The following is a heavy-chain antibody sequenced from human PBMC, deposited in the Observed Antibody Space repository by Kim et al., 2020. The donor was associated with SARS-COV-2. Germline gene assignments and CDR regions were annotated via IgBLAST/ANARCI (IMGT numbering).Heavy chain of an antibody. CDR2: ISYDGSNK. D-gene: IGHD2-15*01. J-gene: IGHJ4*02. V-gene: IGHV3-30*04. CDR3: ARDPLSGIAAPFFDY. CDR1: GFTFSSYA. Sequence: GGSRRLSCAASGFTFSSYAMHWVRQAPGKGLEWVAVISYDGSNKYYADSVKGRFTISRDNSKNTLYLQMNSLRAEDTAVYYCARDPLSGIAAPFFDYWGQGTLVTVSS.